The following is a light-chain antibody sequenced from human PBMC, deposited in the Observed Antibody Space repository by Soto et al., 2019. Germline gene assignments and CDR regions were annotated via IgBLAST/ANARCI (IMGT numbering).Light chain of an antibody. V-gene: IGLV2-8*01. CDR3: SSYAGSNNVV. J-gene: IGLJ2*01. CDR2: EVT. CDR1: SSDIGGYNY. Sequence: QSALTQPPSASGYPGQSVTISCTGTSSDIGGYNYVSWYQQHPGKAPKLMIYEVTKRPSGVPDRFSGSKSGNTASLTVSGLQTDDEADYYCSSYAGSNNVVFGGGTKLTVL.